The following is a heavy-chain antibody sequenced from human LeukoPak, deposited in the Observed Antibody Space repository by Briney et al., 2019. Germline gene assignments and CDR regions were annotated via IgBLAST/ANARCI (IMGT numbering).Heavy chain of an antibody. J-gene: IGHJ4*02. CDR2: INPNGGGT. CDR3: ARVDYYGSGTYAY. CDR1: GYTFTGYY. D-gene: IGHD3-10*01. V-gene: IGHV1-2*02. Sequence: ASVKVSCKASGYTFTGYYMHWVRQAPGQGLECMGWINPNGGGTNYAQKFQGRVTMTRDTSISTAYMELSRLTSDDTAVYYCARVDYYGSGTYAYWGQGTLVTVSS.